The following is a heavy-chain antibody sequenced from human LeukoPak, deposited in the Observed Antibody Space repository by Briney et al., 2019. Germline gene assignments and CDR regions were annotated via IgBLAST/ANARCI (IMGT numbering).Heavy chain of an antibody. CDR2: IYYSGST. J-gene: IGHJ4*02. D-gene: IGHD1-26*01. CDR1: GYSISSGYY. Sequence: SETLSLTCAVSGYSISSGYYWGWIRQPPGKGLEWIGSIYYSGSTNYNPSLKSRVTISLDTSKNQFSLKVSSVTAADTAVYFCARAPSGVGADYWGQGTLVTVSS. V-gene: IGHV4-38-2*01. CDR3: ARAPSGVGADY.